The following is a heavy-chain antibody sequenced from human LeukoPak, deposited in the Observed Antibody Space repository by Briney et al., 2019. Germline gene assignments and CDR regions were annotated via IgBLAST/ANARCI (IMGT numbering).Heavy chain of an antibody. D-gene: IGHD3-10*01. CDR1: GFTVSSNY. V-gene: IGHV3-66*01. J-gene: IGHJ4*02. Sequence: GGSLRLSCAASGFTVSSNYMSWVRQAPGRGLEWVSVIYTGGSTYYADSVKGRFTISRDNSKNTLYLHMNSLRAEDTAVYYCARGGSGSYFDYWGQGTLVTVSS. CDR3: ARGGSGSYFDY. CDR2: IYTGGST.